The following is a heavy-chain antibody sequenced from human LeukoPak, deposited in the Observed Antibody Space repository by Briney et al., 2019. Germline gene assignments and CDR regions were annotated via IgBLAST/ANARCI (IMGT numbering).Heavy chain of an antibody. CDR3: ARGKSIAARDYYYYMDV. CDR2: INTNTGNP. Sequence: GASVKVSCKASGYTFTSYAMNWVRQAPGQGLEWMGWINTNTGNPTYAQGFTGRFAFSLDTSVSTAYLQISSLKAEDTAVYYCARGKSIAARDYYYYMDVWGKGTTVTVSS. V-gene: IGHV7-4-1*02. D-gene: IGHD6-6*01. CDR1: GYTFTSYA. J-gene: IGHJ6*03.